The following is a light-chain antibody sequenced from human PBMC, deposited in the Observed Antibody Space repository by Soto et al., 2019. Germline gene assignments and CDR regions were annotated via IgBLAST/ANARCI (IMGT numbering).Light chain of an antibody. CDR2: KAS. V-gene: IGKV1-5*03. CDR3: QHYNSYSQA. CDR1: QTLSSK. J-gene: IGKJ1*01. Sequence: DIQMTQSPSTLSGSVGDRVTITCRASQTLSSKLAWYQQKPGKAPKLLIYKASTLESGVPSRFSGSGSGTEFTLTISSLQPDDFATYYCQHYNSYSQAFGQGTKVELK.